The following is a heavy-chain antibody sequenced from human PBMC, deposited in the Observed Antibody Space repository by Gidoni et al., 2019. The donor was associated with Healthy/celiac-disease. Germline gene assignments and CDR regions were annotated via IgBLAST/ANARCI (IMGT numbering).Heavy chain of an antibody. D-gene: IGHD5-12*01. J-gene: IGHJ6*03. CDR2: INPSGAST. Sequence: QVQLVQSGAEVKKPGASVKVSCKEYGYTFTSYHMHWVRQAPGQGLEWMGIINPSGASTSYAQKFQGRVTMTRDTSTSTVYMELSSLRSEDTAVYYCARVINGYSGYDRDYYMDVWGKGTTVTVSS. CDR3: ARVINGYSGYDRDYYMDV. CDR1: GYTFTSYH. V-gene: IGHV1-46*01.